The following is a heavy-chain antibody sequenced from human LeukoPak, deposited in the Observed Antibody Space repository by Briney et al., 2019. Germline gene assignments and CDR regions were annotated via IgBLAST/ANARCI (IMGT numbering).Heavy chain of an antibody. CDR2: ISAYNGNT. D-gene: IGHD2-2*01. Sequence: ASVKVSCKASGYTSTSYGISWVRQAPGQGLEWMGWISAYNGNTNYAQKLQGRVTMTTDTSTSTAYMELRSLRSDDTAVYYCARDYRISRYCSSTSCYAGGYWGQGTLVTVSS. V-gene: IGHV1-18*04. CDR3: ARDYRISRYCSSTSCYAGGY. J-gene: IGHJ4*02. CDR1: GYTSTSYG.